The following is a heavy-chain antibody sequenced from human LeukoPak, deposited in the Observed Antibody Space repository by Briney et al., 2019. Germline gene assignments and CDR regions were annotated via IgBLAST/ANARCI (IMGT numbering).Heavy chain of an antibody. D-gene: IGHD1-20*01. J-gene: IGHJ3*01. Sequence: SETLPLTCTVSGGSISSYYWSWIRQPPGKGLEWIGYIYTSGSTNYNPSLKSRVTISVDTSKNQFSLDLRSATAADTAVYYCARRRHNYDSYAVWGQGTRVTVSS. CDR1: GGSISSYY. CDR3: ARRRHNYDSYAV. V-gene: IGHV4-4*08. CDR2: IYTSGST.